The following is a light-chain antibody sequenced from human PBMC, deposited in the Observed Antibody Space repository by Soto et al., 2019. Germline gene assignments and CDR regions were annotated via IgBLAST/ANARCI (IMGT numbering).Light chain of an antibody. J-gene: IGKJ1*01. V-gene: IGKV1-5*03. CDR2: KAS. CDR1: QDISGW. Sequence: DIQMTQSPSTLSASMGDRVTLSCRASQDISGWLAWYQQKPGKAPKLLIYKASTLESGVPSRFNGSVSGKEFNLTISSLQPDDFATYYCQQYNSLSGTFSQGTKVEI. CDR3: QQYNSLSGT.